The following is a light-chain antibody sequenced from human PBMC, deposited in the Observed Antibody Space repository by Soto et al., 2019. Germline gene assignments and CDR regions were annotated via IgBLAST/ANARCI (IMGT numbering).Light chain of an antibody. V-gene: IGKV3-15*01. Sequence: EIVMTQSPATLSVSPGDRATLSCRASHSVSSRLAWYQQKPGQAPRLLIYAASTRATGLPARFSGSGSGTEFTLTISSLQSEDFAVYYCQHYTNWPLTFGGGTKVEIK. CDR1: HSVSSR. CDR3: QHYTNWPLT. J-gene: IGKJ4*01. CDR2: AAS.